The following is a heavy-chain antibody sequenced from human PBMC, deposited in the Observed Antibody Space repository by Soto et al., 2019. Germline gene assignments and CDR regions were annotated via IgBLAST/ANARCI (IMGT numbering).Heavy chain of an antibody. V-gene: IGHV3-33*01. CDR3: ARVCGGDCYFNAFDI. D-gene: IGHD2-21*02. CDR1: GFTFSSYG. J-gene: IGHJ3*02. Sequence: QVQLVESGGGVVQPGRSLRLSCAASGFTFSSYGMHWVRQAPGKGLEWVAVIWYDGSNKYYADSVKGRFTISRDNSKNTLYLQMNSLRAEDTAVYYCARVCGGDCYFNAFDIWGQGTMVTVSS. CDR2: IWYDGSNK.